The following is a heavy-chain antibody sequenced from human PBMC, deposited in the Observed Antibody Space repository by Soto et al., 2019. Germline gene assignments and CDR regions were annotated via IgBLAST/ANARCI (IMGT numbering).Heavy chain of an antibody. CDR3: AKEMMTVGDFNYYCMDV. J-gene: IGHJ6*03. V-gene: IGHV3-9*01. D-gene: IGHD3-16*01. Sequence: EVQLVESGGGLVQPGRSLRLACAASGFTFDQYTMHWVRQAPGKGLEWVSSITWHSGTIGYADSVKGRFTISRDNDKNSLYLQMNSLRGEDTALYSCAKEMMTVGDFNYYCMDVWGNGTTVPVSS. CDR1: GFTFDQYT. CDR2: ITWHSGTI.